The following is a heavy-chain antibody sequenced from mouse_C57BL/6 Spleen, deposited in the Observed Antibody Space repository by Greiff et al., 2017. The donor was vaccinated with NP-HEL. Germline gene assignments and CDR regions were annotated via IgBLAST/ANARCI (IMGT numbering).Heavy chain of an antibody. D-gene: IGHD1-2*01. CDR3: ARGDTTAPFAY. CDR1: GYTFTSYD. CDR2: IYPRDGST. Sequence: QVHVKQSGPELVKPGASVKLSCKASGYTFTSYDINWVKQRPGQGLEWIGWIYPRDGSTKYNEKFKGKATLTVDTSSSTAYMELHSLTSEDSAVYFCARGDTTAPFAYWGQGTLVTVSA. V-gene: IGHV1-85*01. J-gene: IGHJ3*01.